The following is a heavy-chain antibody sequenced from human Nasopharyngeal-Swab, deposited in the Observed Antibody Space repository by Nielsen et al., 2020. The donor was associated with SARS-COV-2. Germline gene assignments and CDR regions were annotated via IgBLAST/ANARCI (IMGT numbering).Heavy chain of an antibody. V-gene: IGHV3-7*01. Sequence: GESLKISCAASGFPFSRHWMSWVRQAPGKGLEWVAHIKEDGSKKYYVDSVNGRFTISRDNTKNSVYLQMNSLRADDTALYYCVIASSVAFDFWGQGTMVTVTS. D-gene: IGHD5/OR15-5a*01. CDR2: IKEDGSKK. CDR3: VIASSVAFDF. J-gene: IGHJ3*01. CDR1: GFPFSRHW.